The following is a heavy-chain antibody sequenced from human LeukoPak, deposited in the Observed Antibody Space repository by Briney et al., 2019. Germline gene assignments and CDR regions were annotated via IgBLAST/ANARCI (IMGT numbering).Heavy chain of an antibody. J-gene: IGHJ5*02. CDR3: ARIDCSSTSCYMDQGYNWFDP. CDR1: GFTFSSYS. Sequence: PGGSLRLSCAASGFTFSSYSMNWVRQAPGKGLEWVSSISSSSSYIYYADSVKGRFTISRDNAKNSLYLQMNSLRAEDTAVYYCARIDCSSTSCYMDQGYNWFDPWGQGTLVTVSS. D-gene: IGHD2-2*02. CDR2: ISSSSSYI. V-gene: IGHV3-21*01.